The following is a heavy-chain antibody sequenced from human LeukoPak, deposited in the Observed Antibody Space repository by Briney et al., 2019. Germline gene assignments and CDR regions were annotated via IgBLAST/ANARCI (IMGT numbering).Heavy chain of an antibody. CDR1: GYSFTSYW. D-gene: IGHD6-13*01. CDR2: IYPGDSDT. Sequence: AGESLKISCKGSGYSFTSYWTGRVRQMPGKGLEWMGIIYPGDSDTRYSPSFQGQVTISADKSISTAYLQWSSLKASDTAIYYCARRAGFSSSYWFDPWGQGTLVTVSS. J-gene: IGHJ5*02. CDR3: ARRAGFSSSYWFDP. V-gene: IGHV5-51*01.